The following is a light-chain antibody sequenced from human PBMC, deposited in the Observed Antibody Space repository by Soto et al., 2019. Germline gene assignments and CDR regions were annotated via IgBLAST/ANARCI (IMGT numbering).Light chain of an antibody. CDR2: DAS. CDR1: QSIGRW. CDR3: QQYETFSGT. V-gene: IGKV1-5*01. Sequence: GDRVTITCRASQSIGRWLAWYQQKPGKAPKLLIYDASSLESGVPSRFSGSGSGTKFTLTIASLQPDDFATYYCQQYETFSGTFGPGTKVDIK. J-gene: IGKJ1*01.